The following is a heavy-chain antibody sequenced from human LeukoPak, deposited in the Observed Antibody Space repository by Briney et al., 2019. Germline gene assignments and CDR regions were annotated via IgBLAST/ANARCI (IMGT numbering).Heavy chain of an antibody. J-gene: IGHJ4*02. Sequence: SETLSLTCTVSGYSISSGYYWGWIRQLPGKGLEWIGTTYHRGNTYYNPSLKRRVTISVDTSKNQFSLKLISVTAADTAVYYGARVSGSSSIDYWGQGPLVTVSS. CDR1: GYSISSGYY. CDR3: ARVSGSSSIDY. CDR2: TYHRGNT. V-gene: IGHV4-38-2*02. D-gene: IGHD1-26*01.